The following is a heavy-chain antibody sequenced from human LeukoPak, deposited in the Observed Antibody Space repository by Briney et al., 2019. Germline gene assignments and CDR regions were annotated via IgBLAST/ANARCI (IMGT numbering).Heavy chain of an antibody. CDR1: GGTFSSYA. V-gene: IGHV1-69*05. D-gene: IGHD5-18*01. J-gene: IGHJ4*02. CDR2: IIPIFGTA. CDR3: ARVPNGYSYGPPFDY. Sequence: VASAKVSCKDSGGTFSSYAISWVRQAPGQGLEWMGGIIPIFGTANYAQKFQGRVTITTDESTSTAYMELSSLRSEDTAIYYCARVPNGYSYGPPFDYWGQGTLVTVSS.